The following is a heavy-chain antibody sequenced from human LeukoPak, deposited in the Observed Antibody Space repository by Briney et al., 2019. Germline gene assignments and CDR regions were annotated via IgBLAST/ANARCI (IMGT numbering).Heavy chain of an antibody. J-gene: IGHJ4*02. CDR1: GFTFSDYT. V-gene: IGHV3-21*01. Sequence: GGSLRLSCAASGFTFSDYTMNWVRQAPGKGLEWVACITTRSSYMYYADSVKGRFTISRDNPKNTLYLQMNSPRAEDTAVYYCARDKGTTVNEYYFDYWGQGTLVTVSS. CDR3: ARDKGTTVNEYYFDY. CDR2: ITTRSSYM. D-gene: IGHD4-11*01.